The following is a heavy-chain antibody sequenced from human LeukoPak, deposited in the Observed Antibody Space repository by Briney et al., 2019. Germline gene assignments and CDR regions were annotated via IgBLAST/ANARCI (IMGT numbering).Heavy chain of an antibody. V-gene: IGHV3-48*03. D-gene: IGHD3-16*01. J-gene: IGHJ1*01. Sequence: GGSLRLSCAASGFTFSSYEMNWVRQAPGKGLEWVSYISSSGSTIYYADSVKGRFTISRDNAKNSLYLQMNSLRAEDTAVYYCASDGFGGDGEYFQHWGQGTLVTVSS. CDR1: GFTFSSYE. CDR2: ISSSGSTI. CDR3: ASDGFGGDGEYFQH.